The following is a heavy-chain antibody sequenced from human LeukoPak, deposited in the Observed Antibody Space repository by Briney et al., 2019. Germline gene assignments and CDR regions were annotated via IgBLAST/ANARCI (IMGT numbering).Heavy chain of an antibody. CDR1: GFTFSSYG. CDR2: ISYDGGNK. J-gene: IGHJ4*02. V-gene: IGHV3-30*18. CDR3: AKDFAGAVADL. Sequence: PGGSLRLSCAASGFTFSSYGMHWVRQAPGKGLEWVAVISYDGGNKYYADSVKGRFTISRDNSKNTLYLQMNSLRAEDTAVYYCAKDFAGAVADLWGQGTLVTVSS. D-gene: IGHD6-19*01.